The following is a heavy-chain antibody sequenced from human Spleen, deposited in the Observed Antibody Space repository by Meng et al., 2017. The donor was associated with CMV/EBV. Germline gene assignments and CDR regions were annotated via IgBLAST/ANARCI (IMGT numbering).Heavy chain of an antibody. V-gene: IGHV2-5*01. D-gene: IGHD1-1*01. CDR1: GVSLTTTGVG. CDR3: AHRGTGY. J-gene: IGHJ4*02. CDR2: IYWNDEK. Sequence: LTLTCTHSGVSLTTTGVGVGWIRQPPGKALEWLALIYWNDEKRYSSSLKSRLAITKDTSENQVVLTMTNMDPVDTATYYCAHRGTGYWGQGTLVTVSS.